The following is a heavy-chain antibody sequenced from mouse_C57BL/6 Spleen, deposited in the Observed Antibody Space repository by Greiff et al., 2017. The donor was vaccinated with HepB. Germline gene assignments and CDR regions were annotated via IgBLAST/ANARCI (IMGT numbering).Heavy chain of an antibody. J-gene: IGHJ2*01. CDR3: ARGCDNDLDY. D-gene: IGHD2-12*01. V-gene: IGHV1-26*01. CDR2: INPNNGGT. CDR1: GYTFTDYY. Sequence: EVQLQQSGPELVKPGASVKISCKASGYTFTDYYMNWVKQSPGQSLEWIGDINPNNGGTSYNEKFKGKATLTVDKSSSTAYMELRSLTSEDSAVCDRARGCDNDLDYWGQGTTLTVSS.